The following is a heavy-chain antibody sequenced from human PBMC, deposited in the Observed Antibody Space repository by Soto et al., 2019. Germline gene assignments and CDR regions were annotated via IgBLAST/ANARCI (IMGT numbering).Heavy chain of an antibody. Sequence: QVQLVQSGAEVKKPGASVKVSCKASGYTFTSYDINWVRQATEQGLEWMGWMNPNSGNTGYPQKFQGRVTMTSNTSISTAYMELSSLRSEDTAVYYCAREVTAMVGGVDYWGQGTLVTVSS. J-gene: IGHJ4*02. D-gene: IGHD5-18*01. CDR3: AREVTAMVGGVDY. CDR1: GYTFTSYD. CDR2: MNPNSGNT. V-gene: IGHV1-8*01.